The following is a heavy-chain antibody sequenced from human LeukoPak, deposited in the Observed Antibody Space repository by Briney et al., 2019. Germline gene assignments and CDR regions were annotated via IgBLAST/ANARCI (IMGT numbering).Heavy chain of an antibody. Sequence: SETLSLTCTVSGGSISSGGYYWSWIRQHPGKGLEWIGYIYYSGSTYYNPSLKSRVTISVNTSKNQFSLKLSSVTAADTAVYYCARQEGKYYDILTGYSPGGWFDPWGQGTLVTVSS. CDR1: GGSISSGGYY. CDR3: ARQEGKYYDILTGYSPGGWFDP. CDR2: IYYSGST. V-gene: IGHV4-31*03. J-gene: IGHJ5*02. D-gene: IGHD3-9*01.